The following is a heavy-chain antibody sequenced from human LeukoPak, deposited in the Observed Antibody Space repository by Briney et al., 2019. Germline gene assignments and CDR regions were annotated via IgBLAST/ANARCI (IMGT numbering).Heavy chain of an antibody. CDR1: GYIFTDYY. V-gene: IGHV1-2*06. CDR2: INPKSGGT. CDR3: ARDLASTPNWEFDY. D-gene: IGHD1-1*01. Sequence: ASVKVSCKASGYIFTDYYIHWVRQAPGQGLEWMGRINPKSGGTEDAQDFQGRVTMTRDTSINTAYMELSSLISDDTAVYYCARDLASTPNWEFDYWGQGTPVTVSS. J-gene: IGHJ4*02.